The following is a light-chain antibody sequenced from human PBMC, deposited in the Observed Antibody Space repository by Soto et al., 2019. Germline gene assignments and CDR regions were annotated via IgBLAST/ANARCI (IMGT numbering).Light chain of an antibody. CDR2: DAS. J-gene: IGKJ1*01. CDR3: QQYYSFPRT. Sequence: DIQMTQSPSSLSASVGDTVTIPCQASQDISHYLNWYQQKPGKALKLLIYDASNLHPGVPSRFRGSGSGTDFTLTISCLQSEDFATYYCQQYYSFPRTFGQGTKVDIK. V-gene: IGKV1-33*01. CDR1: QDISHY.